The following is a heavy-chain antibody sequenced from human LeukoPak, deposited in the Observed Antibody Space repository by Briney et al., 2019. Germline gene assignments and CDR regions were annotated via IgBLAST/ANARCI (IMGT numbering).Heavy chain of an antibody. CDR2: IYDIGIT. Sequence: PSGTLSLTCGVSGGSISGTNWWGWVRQPPGQGLEWIGYIYDIGITNYNPSLKSRVTISVDTSKNQFSLKLSSVTAADTAVYYCARDPSAAAGYFDYWGQGALVTVSS. V-gene: IGHV4-4*02. CDR3: ARDPSAAAGYFDY. J-gene: IGHJ4*02. CDR1: GGSISGTNW. D-gene: IGHD6-13*01.